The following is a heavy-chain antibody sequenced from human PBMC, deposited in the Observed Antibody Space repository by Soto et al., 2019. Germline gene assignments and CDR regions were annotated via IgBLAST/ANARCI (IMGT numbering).Heavy chain of an antibody. V-gene: IGHV3-15*07. CDR1: GFTFSRAW. Sequence: EVQLVESGGGLVKPGGSLRLSCAAFGFTFSRAWVNWVRLAPGKGLEWVGRIRSKADGGTTDYTAPVEGRFTVSRDDSKNTAYLQMNSLKTEDTAVYYCTTVSLHFWWGAFDIWGLGTMVTVSS. CDR3: TTVSLHFWWGAFDI. D-gene: IGHD2-8*02. CDR2: IRSKADGGTT. J-gene: IGHJ3*02.